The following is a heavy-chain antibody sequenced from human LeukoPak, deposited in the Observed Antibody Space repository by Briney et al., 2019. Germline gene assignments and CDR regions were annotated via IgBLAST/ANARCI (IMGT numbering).Heavy chain of an antibody. CDR3: AKDRGTMIVVDPPDY. V-gene: IGHV3-30*18. Sequence: PGRSLRLSCAASGFTFSSYGMHWVRQAPGKGLEWVAVISYDGSNKYYADSVKGRFTISRDNSKNTLYLQMNSLRAKDTAVYYCAKDRGTMIVVDPPDYWGQGTLVTVSS. CDR1: GFTFSSYG. D-gene: IGHD3-22*01. CDR2: ISYDGSNK. J-gene: IGHJ4*02.